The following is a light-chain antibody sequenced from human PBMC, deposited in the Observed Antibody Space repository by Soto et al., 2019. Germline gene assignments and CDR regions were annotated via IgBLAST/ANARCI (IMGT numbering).Light chain of an antibody. Sequence: SYELTQPPSVSVAPGKTARITCGGKNIGSKSVHWYQQKPGQAPVLVIYYDSDRPSGIPERFSGSNSGNTATLTISRVEAGDEADYYCQVWDSSSDSVVFGGGTKLTVL. CDR2: YDS. V-gene: IGLV3-21*04. J-gene: IGLJ2*01. CDR1: NIGSKS. CDR3: QVWDSSSDSVV.